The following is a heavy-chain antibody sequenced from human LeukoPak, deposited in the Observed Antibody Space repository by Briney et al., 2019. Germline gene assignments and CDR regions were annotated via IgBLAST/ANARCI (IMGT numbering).Heavy chain of an antibody. J-gene: IGHJ4*02. CDR2: INHSGST. V-gene: IGHV4-34*01. CDR1: GGSFGGYY. CDR3: ARDGRGLDY. D-gene: IGHD3-10*01. Sequence: PSETLSLTCAVYGGSFGGYYWSWIRQPPGKGLEWIGEINHSGSTNYNPSLKSRVTISVDTSKNQFSLKLSSVTAADTAVYYCARDGRGLDYWGQGTLVTVSS.